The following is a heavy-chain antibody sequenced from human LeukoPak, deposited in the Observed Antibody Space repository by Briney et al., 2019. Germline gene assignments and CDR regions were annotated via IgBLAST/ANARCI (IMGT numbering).Heavy chain of an antibody. Sequence: GGSLRLSCAGSGFTFSAYTMTWVRQAPGKGLEWVSGISGSGGSTYYADSVKGRFTISRDNSKNTLYLHMNSLRAEDTAVYYCARDDGSTWSFDYWGQGTLVTVSS. CDR2: ISGSGGST. CDR3: ARDDGSTWSFDY. J-gene: IGHJ4*02. CDR1: GFTFSAYT. D-gene: IGHD6-13*01. V-gene: IGHV3-23*01.